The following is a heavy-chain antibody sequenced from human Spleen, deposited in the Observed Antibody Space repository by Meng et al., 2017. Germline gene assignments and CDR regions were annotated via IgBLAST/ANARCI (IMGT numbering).Heavy chain of an antibody. CDR2: IDPNSGGT. J-gene: IGHJ1*01. V-gene: IGHV1-2*06. D-gene: IGHD5-24*01. CDR3: ARDPRWLQYFQH. CDR1: GYTFTGCY. Sequence: ASVKVSCKASGYTFTGCYIHWVRQAPGQGLEWMGRIDPNSGGTNYAQKFQGRVTMTRDTSISTAYMELSRLRSDDTAVYYCARDPRWLQYFQHWGQGTLVTVSS.